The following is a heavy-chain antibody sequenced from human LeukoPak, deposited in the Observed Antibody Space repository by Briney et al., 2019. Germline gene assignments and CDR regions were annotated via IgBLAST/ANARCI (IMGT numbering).Heavy chain of an antibody. V-gene: IGHV3-30*02. J-gene: IGHJ5*02. CDR3: AKEACGSTSCYAVLHR. CDR2: IPYDGSDK. Sequence: GGSLRLSCAASGFTFSSYGMHWVRQAPGKGLDWVAFIPYDGSDKYYADSVKGRFTISRDNSRNTLFLHMNSLRAEDTAVYYCAKEACGSTSCYAVLHRWGQGSLVTVSS. CDR1: GFTFSSYG. D-gene: IGHD2-2*01.